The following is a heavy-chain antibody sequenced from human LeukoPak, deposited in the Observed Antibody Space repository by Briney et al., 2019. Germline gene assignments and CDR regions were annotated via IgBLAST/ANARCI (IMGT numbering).Heavy chain of an antibody. CDR3: ARAPYYCDSSGYFQH. CDR1: GFTFSSYE. D-gene: IGHD3-22*01. Sequence: GGSLRLSCAASGFTFSSYEMNWARQAPGKGLEWVSYISSSGYTIHYADSVKGRFTISRDNTKNSLYLQMNSLRAEDTAVYFCARAPYYCDSSGYFQHWGQGTLVTVSS. J-gene: IGHJ1*01. CDR2: ISSSGYTI. V-gene: IGHV3-48*03.